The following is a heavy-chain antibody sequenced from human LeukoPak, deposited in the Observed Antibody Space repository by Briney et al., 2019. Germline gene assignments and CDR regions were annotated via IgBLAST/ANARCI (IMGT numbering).Heavy chain of an antibody. V-gene: IGHV3-21*04. CDR2: ISSSSSYI. CDR1: GFTFSNAW. J-gene: IGHJ4*02. Sequence: PGGSLRLSCAASGFTFSNAWMSWVRQAPGKGLEWVSSISSSSSYIYYADSVKGRFTISRDNAKNSLYLQMNSLRAEDTAVYYCAKDTDFWSSNYFDYWGQGTLVTVSS. D-gene: IGHD3-3*01. CDR3: AKDTDFWSSNYFDY.